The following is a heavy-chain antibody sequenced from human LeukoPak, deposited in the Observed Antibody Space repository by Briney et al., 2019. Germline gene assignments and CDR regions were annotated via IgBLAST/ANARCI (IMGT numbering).Heavy chain of an antibody. V-gene: IGHV4-34*01. CDR2: INHSGST. CDR3: ARGFTGYDILTGYFLDY. J-gene: IGHJ4*02. D-gene: IGHD3-9*01. CDR1: GGSFSGYY. Sequence: SETLSLTCAVYGGSFSGYYWSWIRQPPGKGLEWIGEINHSGSTNYNPSLKSRVTISVDTSKNQFSLKLSSVTAADMAVYYCARGFTGYDILTGYFLDYWGQGTLVTVSS.